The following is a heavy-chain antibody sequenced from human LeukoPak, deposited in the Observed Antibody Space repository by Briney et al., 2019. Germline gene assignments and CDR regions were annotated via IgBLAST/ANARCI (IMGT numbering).Heavy chain of an antibody. J-gene: IGHJ4*02. D-gene: IGHD6-19*01. CDR3: ARDKSGSSGWYPYFDY. CDR2: INPNSGDT. V-gene: IGHV1-2*02. CDR1: GYTFTGYY. Sequence: ASVKVSCKASGYTFTGYYMHWVRQAPGQGLEWMGWINPNSGDTNYAQKFQGRVTMTRDTSISTAYMELSGLRSDDTAVYYCARDKSGSSGWYPYFDYWGQGTLVTVSS.